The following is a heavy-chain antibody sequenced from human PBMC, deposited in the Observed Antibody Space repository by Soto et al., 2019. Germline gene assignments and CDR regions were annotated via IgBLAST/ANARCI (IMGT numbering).Heavy chain of an antibody. J-gene: IGHJ4*02. Sequence: EVQLVESGGGVVEPGGSLRLSCEASGFPFSSYAMNWVRQAPGKGLEWVSSISTSSGYIYFADSLRGRFTVSRDNAQNSLYLQMNSLTAEDTAVYYCARAPASYCGGDCFSMDYWGQGTLVIVSS. V-gene: IGHV3-21*02. CDR2: ISTSSGYI. D-gene: IGHD2-21*02. CDR3: ARAPASYCGGDCFSMDY. CDR1: GFPFSSYA.